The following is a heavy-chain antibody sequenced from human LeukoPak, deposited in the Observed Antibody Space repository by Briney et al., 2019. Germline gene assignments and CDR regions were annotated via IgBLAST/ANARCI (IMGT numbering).Heavy chain of an antibody. CDR2: IRGSGDRT. Sequence: PGGSLRLSCAASGFTFNNYAMSWVRQAPGKGLEWVSAIRGSGDRTYYADSVKGRFTISRDNSKNTLYLQMNSLRAEDTAVYYCARDFDVWGSYRYTEGGFGYWGQGTLVTVSS. D-gene: IGHD3-16*02. J-gene: IGHJ4*02. CDR3: ARDFDVWGSYRYTEGGFGY. V-gene: IGHV3-23*01. CDR1: GFTFNNYA.